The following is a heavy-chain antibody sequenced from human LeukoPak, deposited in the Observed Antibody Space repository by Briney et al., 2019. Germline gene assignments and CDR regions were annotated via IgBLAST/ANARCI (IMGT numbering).Heavy chain of an antibody. D-gene: IGHD3-16*01. V-gene: IGHV1-18*03. Sequence: ASVKVSCKASGYTFTSYGISWVRQAPGQGLEWMGWISAYNGNTNYAQKLQGRVTITRDTSASTAYMELSSLRSEDMAVYYCARSRLRDHFDYWGQGTLVTVSS. CDR3: ARSRLRDHFDY. CDR1: GYTFTSYG. CDR2: ISAYNGNT. J-gene: IGHJ4*02.